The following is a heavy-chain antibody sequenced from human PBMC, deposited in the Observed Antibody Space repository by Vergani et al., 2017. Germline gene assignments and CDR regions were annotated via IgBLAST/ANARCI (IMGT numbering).Heavy chain of an antibody. CDR3: AKCPQIYYYYGMDV. Sequence: QVQLVESGGGVVQPGRSQRLSCAASGFTFSSYGMHWVRQAPGKGLEWVAVISYDGSNKYYADSVKGRFTISRDNSKNTLYLQMNSLRAEDTAVYYCAKCPQIYYYYGMDVWGQGTTVTVSS. CDR1: GFTFSSYG. CDR2: ISYDGSNK. V-gene: IGHV3-30*18. J-gene: IGHJ6*02.